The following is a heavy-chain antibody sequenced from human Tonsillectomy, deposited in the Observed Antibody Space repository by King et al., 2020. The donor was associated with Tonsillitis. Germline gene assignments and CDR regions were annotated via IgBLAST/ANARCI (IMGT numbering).Heavy chain of an antibody. D-gene: IGHD5-24*01. CDR1: GGSISSYY. CDR2: IYYSGST. Sequence: VQLQESGPRLVKPSETLSLTCTVSGGSISSYYWSWLRQPPGKGLEWIGYIYYSGSTNYNPSLKSRVTISVDTSKNQFSLKLSSVTAADTAVYYCARVRDGYNYYYYMDVWGKGTTVTVSS. J-gene: IGHJ6*03. CDR3: ARVRDGYNYYYYMDV. V-gene: IGHV4-59*01.